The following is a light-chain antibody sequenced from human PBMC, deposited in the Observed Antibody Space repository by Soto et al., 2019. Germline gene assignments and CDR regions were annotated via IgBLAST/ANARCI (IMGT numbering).Light chain of an antibody. J-gene: IGLJ2*01. V-gene: IGLV2-23*01. CDR2: EDI. CDR1: SSDVGSYNL. CDR3: CSYAGSSTLL. Sequence: QSVLTQPASVSGSPGQSITISCTGTSSDVGSYNLVSWYQQHPAKAPKLMIYEDIKRPSGVSNRFSGSKSGNTASLTISGLQAEDEADYYCCSYAGSSTLLFGGGTKLTVL.